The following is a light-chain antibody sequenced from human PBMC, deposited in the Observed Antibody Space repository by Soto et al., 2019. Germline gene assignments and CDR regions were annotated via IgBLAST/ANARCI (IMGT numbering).Light chain of an antibody. CDR3: HQYGSTPFT. V-gene: IGKV3-20*01. Sequence: ESVLTQSPGTLSLSPGDRATLSCRASQSVSTNYLAWYQQSLGQAPRLLIYGASSRATGIPDRFSGNGSGTDFTLTISRLEPEDFAVYHCHQYGSTPFTFGPGTKVDIK. CDR1: QSVSTNY. J-gene: IGKJ3*01. CDR2: GAS.